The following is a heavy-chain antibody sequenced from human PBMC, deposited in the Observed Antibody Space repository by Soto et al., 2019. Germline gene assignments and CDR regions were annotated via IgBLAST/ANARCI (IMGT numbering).Heavy chain of an antibody. CDR1: GFTFDDYA. V-gene: IGHV3-9*01. CDR3: AKGSVAGCAGRFDD. CDR2: ISWNSGSI. D-gene: IGHD6-19*01. Sequence: PGGSLTLSCAASGFTFDDYAMHWVRQAPGKGLEWVSGISWNSGSIGYADSVKGRFTISRDNAKNSLYLQMNSLRAEDTALYYCAKGSVAGCAGRFDDWGQGTMVTVS. J-gene: IGHJ4*02.